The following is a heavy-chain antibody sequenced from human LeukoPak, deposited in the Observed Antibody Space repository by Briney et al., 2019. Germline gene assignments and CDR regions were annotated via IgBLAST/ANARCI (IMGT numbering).Heavy chain of an antibody. J-gene: IGHJ4*02. CDR1: GGSISGYY. CDR3: ARGLISAALLFDY. Sequence: SETLSLTCTVSGGSISGYYWSWIRQPPGKGLEWIGYVCDSGSTNCNPSVKSRFTISVDTSKNQFSLKVSSVTTADTAVYYCARGLISAALLFDYWGQGTLVTVSS. CDR2: VCDSGST. V-gene: IGHV4-59*01. D-gene: IGHD6-6*01.